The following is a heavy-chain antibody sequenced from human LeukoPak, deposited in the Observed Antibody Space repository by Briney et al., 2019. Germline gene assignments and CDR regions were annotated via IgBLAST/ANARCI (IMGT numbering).Heavy chain of an antibody. V-gene: IGHV3-23*01. Sequence: GGSLRLSCAASGFMFNNFAMSWVRQAPGRGLEWVSGISGSGGTTSYADSVKGRFTISGDNSKNTLYLQTTSLRAEDTAIYYCAKGSRRDGYNYNFDYWGQGTLVTVSS. J-gene: IGHJ4*02. CDR2: ISGSGGTT. CDR1: GFMFNNFA. D-gene: IGHD5-24*01. CDR3: AKGSRRDGYNYNFDY.